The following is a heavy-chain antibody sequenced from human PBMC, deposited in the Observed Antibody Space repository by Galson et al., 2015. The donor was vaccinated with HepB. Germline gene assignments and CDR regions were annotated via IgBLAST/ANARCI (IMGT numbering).Heavy chain of an antibody. D-gene: IGHD6-19*01. CDR3: ARGSPSSGFNLWGAVWITTFDY. V-gene: IGHV3-13*01. CDR2: IGTAGDT. Sequence: SLRLSCAASGFTFSSYDMHWVRQATGKGLEWVSAIGTAGDTYYPGSVKGRFTISRENAKNSLYLQMNSLRAGDTAVYYCARGSPSSGFNLWGAVWITTFDYWGQGTLVTVSS. J-gene: IGHJ4*02. CDR1: GFTFSSYD.